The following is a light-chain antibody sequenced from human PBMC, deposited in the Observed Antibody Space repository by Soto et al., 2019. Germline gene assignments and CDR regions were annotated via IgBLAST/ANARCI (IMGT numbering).Light chain of an antibody. Sequence: QTVLTEPAAVSGSRGQSITISCTGSGSDIGTYNTVAWYQQHPRTVPKLMIYEVPTRPSGLSTRFSGSKSGNTASLTISGLQAEDEGDYYCSSYTRGNTYVFGTGTTVTVL. V-gene: IGLV2-14*01. CDR2: EVP. CDR3: SSYTRGNTYV. CDR1: GSDIGTYNT. J-gene: IGLJ1*01.